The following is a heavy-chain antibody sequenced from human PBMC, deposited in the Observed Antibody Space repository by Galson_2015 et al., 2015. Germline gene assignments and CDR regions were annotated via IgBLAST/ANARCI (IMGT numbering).Heavy chain of an antibody. V-gene: IGHV3-30*04. CDR3: ARDPRGYCSGGSCYWFDP. CDR1: GFTFSSYA. J-gene: IGHJ5*02. Sequence: SLRLSCAASGFTFSSYAMHWVRQAPGKGLEWVAVISYDGSNKYYADSVKGRFTISRDNSKNTLYLQMNSLRAEDTAVYYCARDPRGYCSGGSCYWFDPWGQGTLVTVSS. D-gene: IGHD2-15*01. CDR2: ISYDGSNK.